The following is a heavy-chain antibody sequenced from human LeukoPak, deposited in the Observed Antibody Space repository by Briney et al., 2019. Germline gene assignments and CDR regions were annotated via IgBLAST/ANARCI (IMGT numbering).Heavy chain of an antibody. CDR3: ARDYYDSSGYYSSGY. Sequence: GGSLRLSCAASGFAFSSYNMNWVRQAPGKGLEWVSYISSSSSTIYYADSVKGRFTISRDNAKNSLYLQMNRLRAEDTAVYYCARDYYDSSGYYSSGYWGQGTLVTVSS. D-gene: IGHD3-22*01. CDR1: GFAFSSYN. V-gene: IGHV3-48*04. J-gene: IGHJ4*02. CDR2: ISSSSSTI.